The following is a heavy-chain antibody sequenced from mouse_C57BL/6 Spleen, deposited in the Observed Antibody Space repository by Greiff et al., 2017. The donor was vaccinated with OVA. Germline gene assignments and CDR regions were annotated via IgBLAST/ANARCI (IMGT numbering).Heavy chain of an antibody. D-gene: IGHD3-2*02. J-gene: IGHJ4*01. CDR1: GYTFTSYW. Sequence: QVQLQQPGAELVRPGSSVKLSCKASGYTFTSYWMHWVKQRPIQGLEWIGNIDPSDSETHYNQKFKDKATLTVDKSSSTAYMQLSSLTSEDSAVYYCARGGWRYAMDDWGQGTSVTVSS. CDR2: IDPSDSET. V-gene: IGHV1-52*01. CDR3: ARGGWRYAMDD.